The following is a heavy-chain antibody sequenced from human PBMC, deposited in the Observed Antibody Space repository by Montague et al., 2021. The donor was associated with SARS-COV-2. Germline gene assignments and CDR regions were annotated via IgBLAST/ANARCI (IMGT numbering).Heavy chain of an antibody. CDR2: IFYSGST. CDR1: GGSINNYY. V-gene: IGHV4-59*08. D-gene: IGHD3-9*01. J-gene: IGHJ6*02. CDR3: ARLGLGGYDILTGYYQSGMDV. Sequence: SETLSLTCTVSGGSINNYYWSWIRQPPGRGLEWIGSIFYSGSTNYNPSLKSRVTISVDTSKKQFSLKLSSVTAADTAVYYCARLGLGGYDILTGYYQSGMDVWGQGTTVTVSS.